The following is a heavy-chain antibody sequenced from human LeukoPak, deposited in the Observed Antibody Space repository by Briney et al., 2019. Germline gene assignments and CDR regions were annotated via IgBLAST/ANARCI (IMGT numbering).Heavy chain of an antibody. V-gene: IGHV3-7*01. CDR3: ARAESSTIFGVVIINHRDYFDY. D-gene: IGHD3-3*01. CDR2: IKQDGSEK. J-gene: IGHJ4*02. Sequence: GGSLRLSCAASGFTFSSYWMSWVRQAPGKGLEWVANIKQDGSEKYYVDSVKGRFTISRDNAKNSLYLQMNSLRAEDTAVYYCARAESSTIFGVVIINHRDYFDYWGQGTLVTVSS. CDR1: GFTFSSYW.